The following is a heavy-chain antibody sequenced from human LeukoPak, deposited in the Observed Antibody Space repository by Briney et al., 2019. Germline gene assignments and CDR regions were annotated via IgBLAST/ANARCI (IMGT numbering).Heavy chain of an antibody. J-gene: IGHJ2*01. CDR3: ARIPYDLIVVVNTDWYFDL. CDR2: INHSGST. Sequence: PSETLSLTCAVYGGSFSGYYWSWIRQPPGKGLEWIGEINHSGSTNYNPSLKSRVTISVDTSKNQFSLKLSSVTAADTAVYYCARIPYDLIVVVNTDWYFDLWGRGTLVTVSS. D-gene: IGHD3-22*01. CDR1: GGSFSGYY. V-gene: IGHV4-34*01.